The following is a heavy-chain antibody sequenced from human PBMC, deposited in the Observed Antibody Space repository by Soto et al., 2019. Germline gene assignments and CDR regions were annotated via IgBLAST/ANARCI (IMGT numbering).Heavy chain of an antibody. V-gene: IGHV1-8*01. CDR3: ARGVRAMGMGV. Sequence: ASVKVSCKASGYTFTRYDINWVRQATGQGLGWMGWMNPNSGNTGYEQKFQGRVTMTRNTSISTAYMELSSLRSEDTAVYYCARGVRAMGMGVWGQGTTVTVSS. CDR2: MNPNSGNT. J-gene: IGHJ6*02. CDR1: GYTFTRYD.